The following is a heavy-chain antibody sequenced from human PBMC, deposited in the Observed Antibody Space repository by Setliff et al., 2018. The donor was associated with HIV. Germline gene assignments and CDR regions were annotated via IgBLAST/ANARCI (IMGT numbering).Heavy chain of an antibody. Sequence: SETLSLTGSVSGGSIISDIFYWGWIRQPPGKGLEWIGSIYPGSTKCNPSLRSRLTISLDSPTNQFSVTLSSVTAADTAMYYCARYTVGSMVDYWGPGTLVTVSS. V-gene: IGHV4-39*01. D-gene: IGHD5-12*01. J-gene: IGHJ4*02. CDR2: IYPGST. CDR1: GGSIISDIFY. CDR3: ARYTVGSMVDY.